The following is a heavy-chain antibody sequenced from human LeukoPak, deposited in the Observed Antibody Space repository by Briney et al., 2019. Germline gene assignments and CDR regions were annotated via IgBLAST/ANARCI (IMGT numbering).Heavy chain of an antibody. CDR3: ARAPSEIGGYYPEYFRH. CDR1: GFTFSSYW. D-gene: IGHD3-22*01. Sequence: GGSLRLSCAASGFTFSSYWMHWVRQAPGKGLVWVSRIKGDGNTNYADAVKGRFTISRDNATNAVSLQMTSLRAEDTGVYYCARAPSEIGGYYPEYFRHWGQGTLVTVSS. J-gene: IGHJ1*01. V-gene: IGHV3-74*01. CDR2: IKGDGNT.